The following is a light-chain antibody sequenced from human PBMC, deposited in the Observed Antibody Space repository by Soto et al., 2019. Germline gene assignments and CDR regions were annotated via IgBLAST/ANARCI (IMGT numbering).Light chain of an antibody. CDR2: DAS. CDR3: HQYGASPLT. V-gene: IGKV3-20*01. CDR1: QSVPSSC. J-gene: IGKJ4*01. Sequence: PGARATLSCRASQSVPSSCLAWYQQKPGQAPRLLIYDASSRATGIPDRFSGSESGTDFTLTISRLEPEDFAVYYCHQYGASPLTFGGGTKVGIK.